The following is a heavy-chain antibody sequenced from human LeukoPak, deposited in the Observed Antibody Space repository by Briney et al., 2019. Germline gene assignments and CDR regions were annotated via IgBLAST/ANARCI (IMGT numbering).Heavy chain of an antibody. CDR3: ARGRRQLERQMYWFDP. D-gene: IGHD1-1*01. Sequence: ASVKVSCKASGYTFTSYGIGWVRQAPGQGLEWMGRISAYNGNTNYAQKLQGRVTMTTDTSTSTAYMELRSLRSDDTAVYYCARGRRQLERQMYWFDPWGQGTLVTVSS. CDR2: ISAYNGNT. J-gene: IGHJ5*02. CDR1: GYTFTSYG. V-gene: IGHV1-18*01.